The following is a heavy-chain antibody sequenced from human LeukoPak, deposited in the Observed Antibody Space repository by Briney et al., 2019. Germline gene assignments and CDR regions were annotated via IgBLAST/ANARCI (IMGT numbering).Heavy chain of an antibody. CDR2: IRYDGSDK. J-gene: IGHJ4*02. Sequence: GGSLRLSCAASGFTFSSYDIHWVRQAPGKGLEWVAFIRYDGSDKYYADSVKGRFTISRDNARNSLYLQMNSLRAEDTAMYYCARHKSSPFFDYWGQGTLVTVSS. CDR1: GFTFSSYD. CDR3: ARHKSSPFFDY. V-gene: IGHV3-30*02. D-gene: IGHD2-21*01.